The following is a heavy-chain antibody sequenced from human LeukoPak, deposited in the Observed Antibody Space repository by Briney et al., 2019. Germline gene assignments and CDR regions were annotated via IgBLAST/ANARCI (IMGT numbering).Heavy chain of an antibody. J-gene: IGHJ4*02. CDR2: INHSGST. CDR3: ARRSNTITMIVVAYGYYFDY. CDR1: GGSFSGYY. V-gene: IGHV4-34*01. D-gene: IGHD3-22*01. Sequence: SETLSLPCAVYGGSFSGYYWSWIRQPPGKGLEWIGEINHSGSTNYNPSLKSRVTISVDTSKNQFSLKLSSVTAADTAVYYCARRSNTITMIVVAYGYYFDYWGQGTLVTVSS.